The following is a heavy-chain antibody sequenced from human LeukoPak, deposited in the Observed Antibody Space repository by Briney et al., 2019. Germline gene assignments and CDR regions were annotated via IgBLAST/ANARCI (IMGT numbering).Heavy chain of an antibody. V-gene: IGHV3-74*01. J-gene: IGHJ5*02. D-gene: IGHD3-10*01. CDR1: GFTFRTAW. Sequence: GGSLRLSCVASGFTFRTAWMHWARQIPGKGLVWVSHINGDGGAINYADDVKGRFTISRDNAKSTLYLQMNSLRVEDTAVYYCVRDLPRTSGPWGQGTLVTVSS. CDR2: INGDGGAI. CDR3: VRDLPRTSGP.